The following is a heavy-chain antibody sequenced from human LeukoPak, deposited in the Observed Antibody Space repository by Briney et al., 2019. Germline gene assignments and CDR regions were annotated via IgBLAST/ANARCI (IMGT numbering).Heavy chain of an antibody. Sequence: GGSLRLSCAASGFTFSSYAMSWVRQAPGKGLEWVSAISGSGGSTYYADSVKGRFTISRGNAKNSLYLQMNSLRAEDTAVYYCARVQVAYCGGDCYSGIDYWGQGTLVTVSS. D-gene: IGHD2-21*02. CDR2: ISGSGGST. CDR3: ARVQVAYCGGDCYSGIDY. J-gene: IGHJ4*02. V-gene: IGHV3-23*01. CDR1: GFTFSSYA.